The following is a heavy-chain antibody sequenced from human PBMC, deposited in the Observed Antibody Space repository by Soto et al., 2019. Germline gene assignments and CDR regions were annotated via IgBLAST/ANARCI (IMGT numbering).Heavy chain of an antibody. CDR3: ARDRGGITSPRYNWFDP. CDR1: GCYISSPDYY. Sequence: PSESLTLSCAVSGCYISSPDYYWSWIRQPPGKGLEWIGYIYYSGTTDYNPSLKSRVSISIDTSENLFPLKLNAVTAADTAVYYCARDRGGITSPRYNWFDPWGQGTLLTVSS. CDR2: IYYSGTT. D-gene: IGHD3-16*01. J-gene: IGHJ5*02. V-gene: IGHV4-30-4*01.